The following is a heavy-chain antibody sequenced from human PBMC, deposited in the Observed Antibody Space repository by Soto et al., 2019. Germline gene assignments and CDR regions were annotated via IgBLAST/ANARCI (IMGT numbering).Heavy chain of an antibody. Sequence: LGGSLRLSCAASGFTFSSYALSWVRQAPGKGLQCVSSISGNGVSTYYADSVKGRFTISRDNSRNTLSLQMNSLRAEDTAVYYCAKVQGSGSGLYYFYYYGMDVWGQGTTVTVSS. CDR3: AKVQGSGSGLYYFYYYGMDV. D-gene: IGHD3-10*01. V-gene: IGHV3-23*01. CDR1: GFTFSSYA. J-gene: IGHJ6*02. CDR2: ISGNGVST.